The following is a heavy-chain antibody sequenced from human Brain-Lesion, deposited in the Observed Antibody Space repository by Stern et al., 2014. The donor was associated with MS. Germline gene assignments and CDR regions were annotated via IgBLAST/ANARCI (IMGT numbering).Heavy chain of an antibody. J-gene: IGHJ5*02. V-gene: IGHV3-74*02. CDR1: GFTFSTYW. CDR3: ARAHVDTWDWFDP. D-gene: IGHD5-18*01. CDR2: INGDGSRT. Sequence: EVQLVQSGGALFPPGGSLRLSCTASGFTFSTYWMHWFRQAPGKGLVWGSRINGDGSRTSYADSVKGRFTISRDNAKNTLYVQMNSLRVEDTAVYYCARAHVDTWDWFDPWGQGTLVTVSS.